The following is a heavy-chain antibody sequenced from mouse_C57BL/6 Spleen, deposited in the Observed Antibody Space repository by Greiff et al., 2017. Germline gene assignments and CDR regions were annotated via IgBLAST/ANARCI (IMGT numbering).Heavy chain of an antibody. CDR1: GYTFTSYW. CDR2: IYPGNSDT. D-gene: IGHD2-5*01. Sequence: EVQLQESGTVLARPGASVKMSCTTSGYTFTSYWMHWVNQRPGQGLEWIGAIYPGNSDTSYNQKFKGKAKLTAVPSASTAYMELSSLTKEDSAVYYCTRTDYSNYEGARDYWGQGTSVTVSS. V-gene: IGHV1-5*01. CDR3: TRTDYSNYEGARDY. J-gene: IGHJ4*01.